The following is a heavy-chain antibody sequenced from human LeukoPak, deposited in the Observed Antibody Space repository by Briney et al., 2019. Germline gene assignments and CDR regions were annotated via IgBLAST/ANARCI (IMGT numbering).Heavy chain of an antibody. CDR2: INSEGSST. CDR1: GFTLSSYW. V-gene: IGHV3-74*01. Sequence: GGSLRLSCAASGFTLSSYWMHWVRQAPGKGLVWVSRINSEGSSTSYTDSVKGRFTISRDNAKNTLYLQMNSVRAEDTAVYYCARLGSQGGVAALDYWGQGALGTVSS. J-gene: IGHJ4*02. D-gene: IGHD6-25*01. CDR3: ARLGSQGGVAALDY.